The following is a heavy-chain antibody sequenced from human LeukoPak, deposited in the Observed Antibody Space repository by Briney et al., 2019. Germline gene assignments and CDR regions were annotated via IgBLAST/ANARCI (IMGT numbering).Heavy chain of an antibody. D-gene: IGHD1-7*01. CDR1: GFTFSSYA. CDR2: ISYDGSNK. Sequence: GSLRLSCAASGFTFSSYAMHWVRQAPGKGLEWVAVISYDGSNKYYADSVKGRFTISRDNSKNTLYLQMNSLRAEDTAVYYCARRGETGTTDYWGQGTLVTVSS. CDR3: ARRGETGTTDY. J-gene: IGHJ4*02. V-gene: IGHV3-30*01.